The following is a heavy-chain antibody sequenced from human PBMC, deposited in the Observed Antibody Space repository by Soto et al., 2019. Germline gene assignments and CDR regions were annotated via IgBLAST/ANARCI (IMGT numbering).Heavy chain of an antibody. Sequence: QVQLQESGPGLVKPSETLSLTCTVPGGSVSIGTYYWSWIRQPPGKGLEWIGFIHYSGSTNYNPSLTSRVTMAVAASKNQFPLKLTSVNAADTAVYYCTRGGDAYKNGHWGQGTLVTVYS. CDR3: TRGGDAYKNGH. CDR1: GGSVSIGTYY. V-gene: IGHV4-61*01. J-gene: IGHJ4*02. CDR2: IHYSGST. D-gene: IGHD2-21*01.